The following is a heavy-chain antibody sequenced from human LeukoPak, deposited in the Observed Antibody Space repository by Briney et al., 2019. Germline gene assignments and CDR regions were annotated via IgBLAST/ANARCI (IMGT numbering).Heavy chain of an antibody. Sequence: ASVKVSCKASGYTFTGYYMHWVRQAPGQGPEWMGWINPNSGGTNCAQKFQGRVTMTRDTSISTAYMELSRLRSDDTAVYYCARKKQYAPYDYWGQGTLVTVSS. CDR2: INPNSGGT. D-gene: IGHD1/OR15-1a*01. CDR3: ARKKQYAPYDY. CDR1: GYTFTGYY. J-gene: IGHJ4*02. V-gene: IGHV1-2*02.